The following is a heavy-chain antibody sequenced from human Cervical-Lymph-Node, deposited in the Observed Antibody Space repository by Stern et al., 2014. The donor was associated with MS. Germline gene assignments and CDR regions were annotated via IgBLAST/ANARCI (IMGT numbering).Heavy chain of an antibody. CDR1: GSTFTRYG. V-gene: IGHV1-18*01. J-gene: IGHJ5*01. D-gene: IGHD6-19*01. Sequence: VQLVESGAEVKQPGASVRVSCKASGSTFTRYGVSWVRQAPGQGLEWMGWIRSDTGHTKNAPRFQGRVTMTTDTSTNTAYMEMRDLRSDDPAVYYCAKNTSGFDSWGQGTLVTVSS. CDR2: IRSDTGHT. CDR3: AKNTSGFDS.